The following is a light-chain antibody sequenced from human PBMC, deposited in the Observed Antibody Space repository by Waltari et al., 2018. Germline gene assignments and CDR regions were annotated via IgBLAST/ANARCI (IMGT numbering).Light chain of an antibody. Sequence: EIVLTQSPGTASLSPGERVTLSCRASQTVGSSSLAWYPQKPGQAPRLVIYRASRRATGNPDRFSGSGSGTDFSLTISRLEPEDFAVYYCQQHGTLPATFGQGTKVEIK. CDR3: QQHGTLPAT. CDR1: QTVGSSS. CDR2: RAS. J-gene: IGKJ1*01. V-gene: IGKV3-20*01.